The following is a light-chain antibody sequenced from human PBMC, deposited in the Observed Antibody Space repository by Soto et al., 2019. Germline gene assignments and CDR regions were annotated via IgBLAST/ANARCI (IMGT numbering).Light chain of an antibody. V-gene: IGKV3-20*01. CDR3: QQHYSYTGT. Sequence: EIVLTQSPGTLSLSPGERATLSCRASQSVSSSYLAWYQQKPGQAPRLLIYGASSRATGIPDRFSGSGSGTDFTLTISSLQSEDSATYYCQQHYSYTGTFGQGTRLEI. CDR1: QSVSSSY. CDR2: GAS. J-gene: IGKJ1*01.